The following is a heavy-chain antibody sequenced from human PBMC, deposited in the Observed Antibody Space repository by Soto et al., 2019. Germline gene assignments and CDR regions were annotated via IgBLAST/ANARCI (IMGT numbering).Heavy chain of an antibody. V-gene: IGHV3-7*05. CDR1: GFTFSSYW. CDR3: ARDYSGYSSSWLFDY. D-gene: IGHD6-13*01. J-gene: IGHJ4*01. CDR2: IKQDGSEK. Sequence: EVQLVESGGGLVQPGGSLRLSCAASGFTFSSYWMSWVRQAPGKGLEWVANIKQDGSEKYYVDSVKGRFTISRDNAKNSLYLQMNSLRAEDTAVYYCARDYSGYSSSWLFDYWGHGNLVTVSS.